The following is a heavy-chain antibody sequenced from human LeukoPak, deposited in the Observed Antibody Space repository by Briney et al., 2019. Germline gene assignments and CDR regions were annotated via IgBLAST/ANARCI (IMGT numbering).Heavy chain of an antibody. Sequence: ASVKVSCTSSGYTFTRYGINWLRQAPGQGLEWMGWITPHNGDTKYAQKFQGRVSMTADTSTNTAYMELRSLRSEDTAIYYCARDNSVGDNAWWFDPWGQGTLVTVSS. CDR3: ARDNSVGDNAWWFDP. J-gene: IGHJ5*02. CDR2: ITPHNGDT. D-gene: IGHD1-26*01. CDR1: GYTFTRYG. V-gene: IGHV1-18*01.